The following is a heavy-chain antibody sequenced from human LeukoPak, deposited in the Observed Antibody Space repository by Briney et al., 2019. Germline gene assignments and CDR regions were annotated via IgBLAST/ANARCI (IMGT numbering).Heavy chain of an antibody. D-gene: IGHD6-6*01. Sequence: ASVKVSCKASGYSFTNYGITWVRQAPGQGLEWIGWISGYNANTNYAQNLQGRVTMTTDTSTSTAYMELRSLRSDDTAVYYCARDLSSSSYIMDYWGQGTLVTVSS. J-gene: IGHJ4*02. CDR2: ISGYNANT. V-gene: IGHV1-18*01. CDR1: GYSFTNYG. CDR3: ARDLSSSSYIMDY.